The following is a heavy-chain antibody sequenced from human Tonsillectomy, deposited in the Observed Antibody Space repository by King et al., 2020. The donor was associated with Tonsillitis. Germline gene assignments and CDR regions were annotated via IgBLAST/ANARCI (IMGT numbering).Heavy chain of an antibody. D-gene: IGHD6-19*01. Sequence: QLVQSGAEVKKPGASVKVSCKASGYTFTNYDINWVRQATGQGLEWMGWMNPASGNAGYAQKFHDRVTMTRNTSISTAYMELNSLSSEDTAVYYCARTAGTDYWGQGTLVTVSS. J-gene: IGHJ4*02. CDR1: GYTFTNYD. V-gene: IGHV1-8*02. CDR2: MNPASGNA. CDR3: ARTAGTDY.